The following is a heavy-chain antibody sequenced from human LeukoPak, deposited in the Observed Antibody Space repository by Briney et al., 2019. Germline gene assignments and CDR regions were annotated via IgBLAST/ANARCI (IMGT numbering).Heavy chain of an antibody. V-gene: IGHV3-30*18. CDR2: ISYDGSNK. D-gene: IGHD6-19*01. CDR3: AKDPIPDSSGWYFDWFDP. CDR1: GFTFSSYG. Sequence: PGRSLRLSCAASGFTFSSYGMHWVRQAPGKGLEWVAVISYDGSNKYYADSVKGRFTISRDNSKNMLYLQMNSLRAEDTAVYYCAKDPIPDSSGWYFDWFDPWGQGTLVTVSS. J-gene: IGHJ5*02.